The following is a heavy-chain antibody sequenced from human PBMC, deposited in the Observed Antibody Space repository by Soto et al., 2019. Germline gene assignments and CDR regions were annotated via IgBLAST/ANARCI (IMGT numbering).Heavy chain of an antibody. Sequence: HPGGSLRLSCAASGFTFSSYAMSWVRQAPGKGLEWVSAISGSGGSTYYADSVKGRFTISRDNSKNTLYLQMNSLRAEDTAVYYCAKNPAAGDIIYYYYGMDVWGQGTTVTVSS. J-gene: IGHJ6*02. CDR2: ISGSGGST. V-gene: IGHV3-23*01. CDR3: AKNPAAGDIIYYYYGMDV. D-gene: IGHD6-13*01. CDR1: GFTFSSYA.